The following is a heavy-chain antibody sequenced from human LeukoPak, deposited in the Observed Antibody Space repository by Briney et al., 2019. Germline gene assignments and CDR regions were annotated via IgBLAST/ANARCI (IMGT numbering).Heavy chain of an antibody. CDR3: AAERHYDFWSGYYNESDY. J-gene: IGHJ4*02. Sequence: GASVKVSCKASGYTFTSYDINWVRQATGQGLEWMGWMNPNSGNTGYAQKFQGRVTMTRNTSISTAYMELSSLRSEDTAVYYCAAERHYDFWSGYYNESDYWGQGTLVTVSS. D-gene: IGHD3-3*01. CDR1: GYTFTSYD. CDR2: MNPNSGNT. V-gene: IGHV1-8*01.